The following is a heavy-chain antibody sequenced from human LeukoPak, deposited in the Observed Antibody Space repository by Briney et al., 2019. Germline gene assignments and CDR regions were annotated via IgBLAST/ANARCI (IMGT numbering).Heavy chain of an antibody. J-gene: IGHJ6*02. Sequence: GEAPQIPCWASGYSSTNYWIAWGRQKPPQGREWMGLMYPGDSEIRNSPSFQGQVTISADKSINTAYLQWSTLKASDTAIYYCARLSRITMVRGAMDAWGQGTPVTVSS. CDR2: MYPGDSEI. D-gene: IGHD3-10*01. CDR1: GYSSTNYW. CDR3: ARLSRITMVRGAMDA. V-gene: IGHV5-51*01.